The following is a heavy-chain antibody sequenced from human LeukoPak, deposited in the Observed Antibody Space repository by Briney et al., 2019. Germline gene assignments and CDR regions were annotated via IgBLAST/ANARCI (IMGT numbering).Heavy chain of an antibody. J-gene: IGHJ4*02. CDR3: ARESGSSWYLAPYTPDY. V-gene: IGHV4-34*01. Sequence: SETLSLTCAVYGGSFSGYYWSWLRQPPGKGLEWIGEINHSGSTNYNPSLKSRVTISVDTSKNQFSLKLSSVTAADTAVYYCARESGSSWYLAPYTPDYWGQGTLVTVSS. CDR2: INHSGST. D-gene: IGHD6-13*01. CDR1: GGSFSGYY.